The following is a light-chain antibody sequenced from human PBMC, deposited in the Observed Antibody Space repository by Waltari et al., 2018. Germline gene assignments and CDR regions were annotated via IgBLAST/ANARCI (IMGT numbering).Light chain of an antibody. J-gene: IGLJ3*02. CDR2: EVS. CDR1: SNDVGSSNR. CDR3: NSFTTSTTWV. Sequence: QSALTQPPSVSGSPGQSVTISCTGTSNDVGSSNRVPWYQQPPGTAPKPMIYEVSNRPSGVPDRFSGSKSGNTASLTISGLQPEDEADYYCNSFTTSTTWVFGGGTRVTVL. V-gene: IGLV2-18*02.